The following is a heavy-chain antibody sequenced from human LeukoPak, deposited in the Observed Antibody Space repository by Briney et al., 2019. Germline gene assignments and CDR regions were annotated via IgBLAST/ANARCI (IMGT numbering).Heavy chain of an antibody. D-gene: IGHD6-6*01. V-gene: IGHV3-7*01. CDR1: GFTFSDYR. CDR2: IKQDGSQR. CDR3: ARRGGSSTRRSPIDY. J-gene: IGHJ4*02. Sequence: EGSLRLSCTASGFTFSDYRMTWVRQAPGKGPERVDNIKQDGSQRYYVDSVRGRFTISRDNAKNSLFLQMNGLRAEDAAGYYCARRGGSSTRRSPIDYWGQGTLVTVSS.